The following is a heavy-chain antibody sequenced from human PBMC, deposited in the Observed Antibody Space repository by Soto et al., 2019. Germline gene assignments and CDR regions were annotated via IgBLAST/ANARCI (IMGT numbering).Heavy chain of an antibody. Sequence: PSETLSLTCTVSGGSISGYYWSWIRQPPGKGLEWIGYIYYSGSTNYNPSLKSRVTISVDTSKNQFSLKLSSVTAADTAVYYCARGGWSHDSWGRGTLVTVSS. D-gene: IGHD6-19*01. CDR1: GGSISGYY. V-gene: IGHV4-59*01. CDR3: ARGGWSHDS. J-gene: IGHJ4*02. CDR2: IYYSGST.